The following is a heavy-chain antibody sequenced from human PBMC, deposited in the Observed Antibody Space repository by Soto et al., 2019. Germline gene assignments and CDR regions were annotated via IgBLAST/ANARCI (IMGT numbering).Heavy chain of an antibody. CDR3: ARAGSSGWYNDY. Sequence: SETLSLTCTVSGGSISSYYWSWIRQPPGKGLEWIGYIYYSGNTDYNPSLKSRVTISVDTSKNQFSLKVSSVTAADTAVYYFARAGSSGWYNDYWGQGALVTVS. J-gene: IGHJ4*02. D-gene: IGHD6-19*01. CDR1: GGSISSYY. CDR2: IYYSGNT. V-gene: IGHV4-59*01.